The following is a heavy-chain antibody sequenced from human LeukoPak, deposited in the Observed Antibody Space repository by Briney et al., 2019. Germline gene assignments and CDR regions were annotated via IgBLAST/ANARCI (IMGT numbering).Heavy chain of an antibody. CDR1: GGSFSGYY. D-gene: IGHD6-13*01. CDR3: VGEHSSSWSAYFDY. J-gene: IGHJ4*02. Sequence: SETLSLTCAVYGGSFSGYYWSWIRQPPGKGLEWIGEINHSGSTNYNPSLKSQVNISVDTSKNQFSLKLSSVTAADTAVYYCVGEHSSSWSAYFDYWGQGTLVTVSS. CDR2: INHSGST. V-gene: IGHV4-34*01.